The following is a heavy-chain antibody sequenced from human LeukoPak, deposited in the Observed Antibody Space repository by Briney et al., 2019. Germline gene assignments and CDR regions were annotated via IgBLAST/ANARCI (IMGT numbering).Heavy chain of an antibody. CDR2: ISGSGGST. J-gene: IGHJ3*02. Sequence: GGSLRLSCAASGFSFNNYAMSWVRQAPGKGLEWVSAISGSGGSTYYADSVKGRFTISRDNSKNTLYLQMNSLRAEDTAVYYCAKELGRDGYSPDAFDIWGQGTMVTVSS. V-gene: IGHV3-23*01. D-gene: IGHD5-24*01. CDR1: GFSFNNYA. CDR3: AKELGRDGYSPDAFDI.